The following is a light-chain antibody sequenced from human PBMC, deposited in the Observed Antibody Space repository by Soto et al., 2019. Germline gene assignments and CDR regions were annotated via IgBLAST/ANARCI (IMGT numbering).Light chain of an antibody. Sequence: DIQMTQSPSSLSASVGDRVTITCRASQGISNFLAWYQQKPGKVPKLLISAASTLQSGVPSRFSGSGPGTDITLTISSLQPEDVATYYCQKYSSVIPFCQGTRLEIK. CDR2: AAS. CDR3: QKYSSVIP. J-gene: IGKJ5*01. V-gene: IGKV1-27*01. CDR1: QGISNF.